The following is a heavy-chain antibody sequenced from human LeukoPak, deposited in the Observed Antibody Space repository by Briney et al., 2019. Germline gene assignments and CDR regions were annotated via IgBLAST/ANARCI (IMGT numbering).Heavy chain of an antibody. D-gene: IGHD1-26*01. J-gene: IGHJ4*02. CDR2: IGSDNKP. CDR1: GFTFSAYA. Sequence: GGSLRLSCEASGFTFSAYAMTWVRQAPGKGLEWVSSIGSDNKPHYSESVKGRFAISRDNAKNSLYLQMNSLRDEDTAVYFCAKDPRGGYSGSYYFDYWGQGTLVTVSS. V-gene: IGHV3-69-1*01. CDR3: AKDPRGGYSGSYYFDY.